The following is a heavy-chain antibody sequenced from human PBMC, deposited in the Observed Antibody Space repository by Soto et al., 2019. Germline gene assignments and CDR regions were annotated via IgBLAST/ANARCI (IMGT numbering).Heavy chain of an antibody. CDR1: GFTFSNVW. CDR3: TAGYCRGGRCYSVVY. D-gene: IGHD2-15*01. CDR2: IKRRADGGTT. J-gene: IGHJ4*02. Sequence: EVQLVESGGGLVKPGGSLSLSCAASGFTFSNVWMSWVRQAPGKGLEWVGRIKRRADGGTTDYATPVRGRFTVSRDDSKSKLYLQMNSMKTDNTAVYYCTAGYCRGGRCYSVVYWGQGTLVTVSS. V-gene: IGHV3-15*01.